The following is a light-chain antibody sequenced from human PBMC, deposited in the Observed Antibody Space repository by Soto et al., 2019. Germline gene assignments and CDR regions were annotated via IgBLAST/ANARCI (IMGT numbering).Light chain of an antibody. CDR1: SSDVGGYNL. J-gene: IGLJ1*01. V-gene: IGLV2-14*01. CDR3: SSHTSSSTLYV. CDR2: EVS. Sequence: QSVLTQPASVSGSPGQSITISCTGTSSDVGGYNLVSWYQQHPGKAPQLMIYEVSNRPSGVSNRFSGSKSGNTASLTISGLQTEDEAEYYCSSHTSSSTLYVFGTGTKVTVL.